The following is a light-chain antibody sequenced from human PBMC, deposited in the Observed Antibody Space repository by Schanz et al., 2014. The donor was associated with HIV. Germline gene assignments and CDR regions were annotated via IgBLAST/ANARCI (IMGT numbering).Light chain of an antibody. V-gene: IGLV1-40*01. CDR2: DNF. CDR1: NSNIGSGYA. Sequence: QSVLTQPPSVSGAPGQRVTISCTGSNSNIGSGYAVHWYQQLPGTAPKLLIFDNFNRPSGVPDRFSGSKSGTSASLVISDLQTGDEADYYCATWHSSLREVVFGGGTKLTVL. CDR3: ATWHSSLREVV. J-gene: IGLJ2*01.